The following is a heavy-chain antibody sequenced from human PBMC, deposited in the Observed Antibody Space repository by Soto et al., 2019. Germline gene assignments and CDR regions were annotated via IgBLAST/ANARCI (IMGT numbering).Heavy chain of an antibody. D-gene: IGHD3-16*01. CDR3: ARQVGDFWYFDL. Sequence: EVQLVESGGALVQPGGSLRLSCVASGFTVSISYLGWVRQAPGKGLEWVSSLYTDGNTYYADSVRDRFTIFTDNSKDTLYLQMKSLRVDDTAMYYCARQVGDFWYFDLWGRGTLVTVAS. J-gene: IGHJ2*01. CDR1: GFTVSISY. V-gene: IGHV3-66*04. CDR2: LYTDGNT.